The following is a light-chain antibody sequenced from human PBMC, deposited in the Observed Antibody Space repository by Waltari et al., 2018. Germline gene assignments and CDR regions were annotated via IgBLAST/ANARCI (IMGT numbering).Light chain of an antibody. CDR2: DNS. CDR3: QVWDTSSDHVV. V-gene: IGLV3-21*02. J-gene: IGLJ2*01. CDR1: NIGGKT. Sequence: SYVLTPPPSVSVAPGQTARVTCGGNNIGGKTVHWYQQKPGQAPVLVVQDNSDRPSGIPERLSGSNSGNTATLTISGVEAEDEADYYCQVWDTSSDHVVFGGGTKLTVL.